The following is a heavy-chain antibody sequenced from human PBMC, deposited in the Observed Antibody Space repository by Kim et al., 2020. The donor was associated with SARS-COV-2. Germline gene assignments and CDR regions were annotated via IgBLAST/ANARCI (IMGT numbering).Heavy chain of an antibody. V-gene: IGHV3-53*01. Sequence: RFTISRDNSKNTLYLQMNSLRAEDTAVYYCATRAPIFGVVIIGDYYYMDVWGKGTTVTVSS. CDR3: ATRAPIFGVVIIGDYYYMDV. J-gene: IGHJ6*03. D-gene: IGHD3-3*01.